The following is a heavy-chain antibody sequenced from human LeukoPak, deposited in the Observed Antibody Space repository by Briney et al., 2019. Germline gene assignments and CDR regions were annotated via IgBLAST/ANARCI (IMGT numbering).Heavy chain of an antibody. V-gene: IGHV1-18*01. CDR2: ISAYNGNT. J-gene: IGHJ3*02. Sequence: ASVNVSCKASGYTFTSYGISWVRQAPGQGLEWMGWISAYNGNTNYAQKLQGRVTMTTDTSTSTAYMELRSLRSDDTAVYYCARDTVSYDSRSHAFDIWGQGTMVTVSS. CDR3: ARDTVSYDSRSHAFDI. D-gene: IGHD3-22*01. CDR1: GYTFTSYG.